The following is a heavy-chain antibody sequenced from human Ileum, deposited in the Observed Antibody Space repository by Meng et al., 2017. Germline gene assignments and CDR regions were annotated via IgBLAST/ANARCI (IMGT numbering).Heavy chain of an antibody. D-gene: IGHD2/OR15-2a*01. CDR3: AKRNGYYFEY. J-gene: IGHJ4*02. CDR2: VSNGGGGT. Sequence: EVQLVEAGGGLGQPGGSLRLSCTASGFTFSSYAMNWVRQAPGKGLEWVSGVSNGGGGTYYADSVKGRFTISRDNSKNTLYLQMNSLRAEDTAVYYCAKRNGYYFEYWGQGTLVTVSS. V-gene: IGHV3-23*04. CDR1: GFTFSSYA.